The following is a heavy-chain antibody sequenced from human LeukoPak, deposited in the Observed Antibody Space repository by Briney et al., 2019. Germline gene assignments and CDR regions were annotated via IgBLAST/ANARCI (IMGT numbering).Heavy chain of an antibody. CDR3: ARGTNGPDY. Sequence: GGSLRLSCAASGFDFDDYGMSWVRQAPGKGLQWVSNINWNGDRTAYGDSVKGRFTISRDNDKKFLYLQMNTLRAEDTAVYYCARGTNGPDYWGQGTLVTVSS. CDR2: INWNGDRT. CDR1: GFDFDDYG. D-gene: IGHD2-8*01. V-gene: IGHV3-20*04. J-gene: IGHJ4*02.